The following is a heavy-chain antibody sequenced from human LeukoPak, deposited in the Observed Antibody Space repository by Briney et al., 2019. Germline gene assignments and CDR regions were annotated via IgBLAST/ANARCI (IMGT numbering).Heavy chain of an antibody. V-gene: IGHV3-53*01. D-gene: IGHD3-10*01. CDR1: GFTFSSYS. Sequence: PGGSLRLSCAASGFTFSSYSMNWVRQAPGKGLQWVSVIHKNAITYYADTVKGRFTISRDNSKNMVYLQMNSLRAEDTAVYYCARSLRVRGVPDYMDVWGKGTTVTISS. CDR3: ARSLRVRGVPDYMDV. CDR2: IHKNAIT. J-gene: IGHJ6*03.